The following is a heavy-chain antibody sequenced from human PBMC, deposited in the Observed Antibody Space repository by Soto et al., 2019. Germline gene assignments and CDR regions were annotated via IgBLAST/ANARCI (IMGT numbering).Heavy chain of an antibody. J-gene: IGHJ4*02. CDR3: ARDIRGYPRAFAY. Sequence: PSETLSLTCTVSGGSVSGASYYWTWIRQSPGEGLEWIGYIYYSGSTTYNPSLKSRLTISIDTANNQFSLILTSVTPADTAVYYCARDIRGYPRAFAYWGKGPLVT. CDR1: GGSVSGASYY. CDR2: IYYSGST. D-gene: IGHD5-18*01. V-gene: IGHV4-61*01.